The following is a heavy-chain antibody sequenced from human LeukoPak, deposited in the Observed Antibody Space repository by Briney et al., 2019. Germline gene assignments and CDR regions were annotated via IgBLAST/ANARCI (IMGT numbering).Heavy chain of an antibody. CDR1: GFTFSTSA. J-gene: IGHJ3*01. Sequence: SVKVSCKTSGFTFSTSAVQWVRQARGQRLEWIGWIIVGSGATNYAQSLQGRFTITRDMSTNTAYMELSSLGSEDSAVYYCAAELYGVYTNCCTFHLWGQGTMVIVSS. V-gene: IGHV1-58*01. D-gene: IGHD4-17*01. CDR2: IIVGSGAT. CDR3: AAELYGVYTNCCTFHL.